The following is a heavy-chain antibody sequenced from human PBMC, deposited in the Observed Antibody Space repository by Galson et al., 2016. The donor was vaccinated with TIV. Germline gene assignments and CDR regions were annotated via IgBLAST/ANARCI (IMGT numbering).Heavy chain of an antibody. Sequence: QSGAEVKKPGESLKISCQGSGYSFSSYWIAWVRQMPGEGLEWMGVIYAGDSDTRYSPSFQGQVTISADKSISTAYLQWSSLRASDTAMFYCARAGGAADYWGQGTLVTVSS. V-gene: IGHV5-51*01. D-gene: IGHD3-10*01. J-gene: IGHJ4*02. CDR3: ARAGGAADY. CDR1: GYSFSSYW. CDR2: IYAGDSDT.